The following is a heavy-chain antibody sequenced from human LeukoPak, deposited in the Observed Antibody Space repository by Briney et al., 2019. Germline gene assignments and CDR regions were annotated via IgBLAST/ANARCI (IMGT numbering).Heavy chain of an antibody. CDR3: ARDSGYGDYFPNYFDS. Sequence: ASVNVSCKASGYTFTGYYMHWVRQAPGQGLEWMGWINPNSGGTNYAQKFQGRVTMTRDTSISTAYMELSRLRSDATAVYYCARDSGYGDYFPNYFDSWGQGTLVPVSS. V-gene: IGHV1-2*02. J-gene: IGHJ4*02. D-gene: IGHD4-17*01. CDR1: GYTFTGYY. CDR2: INPNSGGT.